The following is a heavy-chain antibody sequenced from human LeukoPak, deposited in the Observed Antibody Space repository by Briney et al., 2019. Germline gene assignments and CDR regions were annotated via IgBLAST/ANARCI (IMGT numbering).Heavy chain of an antibody. J-gene: IGHJ6*02. Sequence: HPGGSLRLSCAASGFTFSSYWMSWVRRAPGKGLEWVANIKQDGSEKYYVDSVKGRFTISRDNAKNSLYLQMNSLRAEDTAVYYCARTVVVPAAIVGAFDYYYGMDVWGQGTTVTVSS. D-gene: IGHD2-2*01. CDR3: ARTVVVPAAIVGAFDYYYGMDV. V-gene: IGHV3-7*01. CDR1: GFTFSSYW. CDR2: IKQDGSEK.